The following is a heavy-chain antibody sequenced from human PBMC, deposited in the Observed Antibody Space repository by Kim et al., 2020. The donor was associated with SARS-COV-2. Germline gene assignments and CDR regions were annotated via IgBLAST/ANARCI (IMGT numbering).Heavy chain of an antibody. V-gene: IGHV3-13*04. D-gene: IGHD3-10*01. CDR3: ARGVLSNVRAPDNEAFDI. Sequence: GGSLRLSCAASGFTFSNYDMLWVRQVPGKGLQWVSVIGTAGDTYYPGSVKGRFTTSRENAKNSLYLQMNSLRAGDTAIYYCARGVLSNVRAPDNEAFDIWGPGTMVTVSS. CDR1: GFTFSNYD. J-gene: IGHJ3*02. CDR2: IGTAGDT.